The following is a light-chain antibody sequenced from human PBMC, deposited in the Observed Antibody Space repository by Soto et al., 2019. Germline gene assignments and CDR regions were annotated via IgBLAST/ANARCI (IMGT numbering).Light chain of an antibody. V-gene: IGLV2-14*01. CDR3: SSYRNIRTVV. CDR2: DVS. Sequence: QSALTQPASVSGSPGQSITISCTGTSSDVGGFNYVSWYQQHPGKAPKLIIYDVSNRPSGVSNRFSGSKSGNTASLTISGLQAEDEADYYCSSYRNIRTVVFGGGTKLTVL. J-gene: IGLJ2*01. CDR1: SSDVGGFNY.